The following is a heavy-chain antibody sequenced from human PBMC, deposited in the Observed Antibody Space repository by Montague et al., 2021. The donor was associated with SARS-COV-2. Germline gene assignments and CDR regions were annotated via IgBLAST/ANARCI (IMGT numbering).Heavy chain of an antibody. J-gene: IGHJ4*02. V-gene: IGHV4-59*01. CDR1: GDSMTYFY. CDR2: IFYRGTT. Sequence: SETLSLTCTVSGDSMTYFYCSWIRQTQDTGLQWNGFIFYRGTTKYNHSRESRVTITVDTYKDQFYLKLNSVSAADTAVYYCASGATRTFDYWGQGTRVTVSS. CDR3: ASGATRTFDY. D-gene: IGHD1-1*01.